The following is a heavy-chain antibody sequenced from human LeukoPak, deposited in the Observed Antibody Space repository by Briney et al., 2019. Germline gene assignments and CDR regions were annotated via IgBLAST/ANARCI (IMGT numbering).Heavy chain of an antibody. J-gene: IGHJ6*02. D-gene: IGHD3-16*01. CDR3: ARGGGLDV. CDR1: GFTFSSYW. CDR2: INHNGNVN. V-gene: IGHV3-7*03. Sequence: GGSLRLSCAASGFTFSSYWMNWARQAPGKGLEWVASINHNGNVNYYVDSVKGRFTISRDNTKNSLYLQMSNLRAEDTAVYFCARGGGLDVWGQGATVTVSS.